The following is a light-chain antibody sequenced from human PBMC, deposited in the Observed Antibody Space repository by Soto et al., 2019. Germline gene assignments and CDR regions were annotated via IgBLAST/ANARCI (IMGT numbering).Light chain of an antibody. CDR1: SGHSSYA. V-gene: IGLV4-69*01. J-gene: IGLJ3*02. Sequence: QTVVTQSPSASASLGASVKLTCTLSSGHSSYAIAWHQQQPEKGPRYLMKLNSDGSHTKGDGIPDRFSGSSSGAERYLTIAGLQSEDGADYYCQTWGTGDWVFGGGTKLTVL. CDR3: QTWGTGDWV. CDR2: LNSDGSH.